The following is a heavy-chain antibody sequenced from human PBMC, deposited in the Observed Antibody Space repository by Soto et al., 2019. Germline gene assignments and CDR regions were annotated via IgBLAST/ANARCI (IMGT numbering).Heavy chain of an antibody. CDR1: GYKFTSSL. CDR3: ARKDKSGYFNWFDT. V-gene: IGHV5-51*01. D-gene: IGHD3-22*01. CDR2: IFPSDSDT. Sequence: PXESLKISWRTSGYKFTSSLVGWVRQKPGKGLEWMGIIFPSDSDTRYSPSFQGQVTISADRSTSTVFLQWASLKASDTAVYFCARKDKSGYFNWFDTWGQGTLVTVSS. J-gene: IGHJ5*02.